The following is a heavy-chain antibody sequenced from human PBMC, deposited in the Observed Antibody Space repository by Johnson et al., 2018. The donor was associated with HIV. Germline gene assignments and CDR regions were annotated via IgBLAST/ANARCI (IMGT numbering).Heavy chain of an antibody. J-gene: IGHJ3*02. D-gene: IGHD6-6*01. CDR3: ESHVGSSGWSAFDI. V-gene: IGHV3-30*04. Sequence: QVQLVESGGGVVQPGRSLRLSCAASGFIFSDYPMYWVRQAPGKGLEWVAVISFDGSNKYYADSVKGRFSISRDNSKNTLYLQMNSLRAEDTSVYYCESHVGSSGWSAFDIWGQGTMVTVSS. CDR1: GFIFSDYP. CDR2: ISFDGSNK.